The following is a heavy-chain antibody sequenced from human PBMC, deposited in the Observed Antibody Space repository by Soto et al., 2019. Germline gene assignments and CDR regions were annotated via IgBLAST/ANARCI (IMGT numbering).Heavy chain of an antibody. J-gene: IGHJ4*02. CDR3: VRRVSGNYDY. CDR1: GFTFSSYD. D-gene: IGHD1-7*01. V-gene: IGHV3-64*01. CDR2: ISSNGGTT. Sequence: EVQLAESGGGMVQPGGSLRLSCVASGFTFSSYDMHWVRQAPGKGLEYVSSISSNGGTTYYGNSVKGRFTISRDNSKNTLSLQMGSLRAEDMAVYYFVRRVSGNYDYWGQGTLVTVSS.